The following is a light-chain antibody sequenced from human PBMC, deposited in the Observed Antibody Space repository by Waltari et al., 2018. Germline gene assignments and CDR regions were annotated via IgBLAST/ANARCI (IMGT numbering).Light chain of an antibody. CDR1: SSNIGSYEL. V-gene: IGLV2-23*01. CDR3: CSYAGDNTFL. CDR2: EAT. J-gene: IGLJ1*01. Sequence: QSALTQPASVSGSPGQSITISCTGTSSNIGSYELISWYQQRPGKAPKLIIYEATKRSSGVSDRFSASTSGNTASLTISGLLPEDESDYYCCSYAGDNTFLFGSGTKVTV.